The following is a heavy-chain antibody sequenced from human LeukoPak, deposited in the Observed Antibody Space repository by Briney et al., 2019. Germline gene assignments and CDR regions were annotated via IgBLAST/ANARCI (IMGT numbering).Heavy chain of an antibody. CDR3: ASPLMEARYFDWLLSDAFDI. Sequence: SVKVSCKASGGTFSSYAISWVRQAPGQGLEWMGGIIPIFGTANYAQKFQGRVTITADKSTSTAYMELSSLRSEDTAVYYCASPLMEARYFDWLLSDAFDIWGQGTMVTVSS. CDR2: IIPIFGTA. J-gene: IGHJ3*02. V-gene: IGHV1-69*06. CDR1: GGTFSSYA. D-gene: IGHD3-9*01.